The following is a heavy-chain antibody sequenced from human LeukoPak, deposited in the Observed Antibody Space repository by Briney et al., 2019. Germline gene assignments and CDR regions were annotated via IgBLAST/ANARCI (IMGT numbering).Heavy chain of an antibody. J-gene: IGHJ4*02. Sequence: PSQTLSLTCTVSGGSISSGGYYWSWIRQHPGKGLEWIGCIYYSGSTYYNPSLKSRVTISVDTSKNQFSLKLSSVTAADTAVYYCARGESEYYGSGRRLAFFDYWGQGTLVTVSS. CDR1: GGSISSGGYY. V-gene: IGHV4-31*03. CDR2: IYYSGST. CDR3: ARGESEYYGSGRRLAFFDY. D-gene: IGHD3-10*01.